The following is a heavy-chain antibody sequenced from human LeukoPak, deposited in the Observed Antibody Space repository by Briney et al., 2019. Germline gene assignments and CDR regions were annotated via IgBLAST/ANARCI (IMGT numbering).Heavy chain of an antibody. J-gene: IGHJ4*02. D-gene: IGHD2-15*01. Sequence: SETLSLTCAVYGGSFSGYYWSWIRQPSGKGLEWIGEINHSGSTNYNPSLKSRVTISVDTSKNQFSLKLSSVTAADTAVYYCARGMCSGGSCPPGYYFDYWGQGTLVTVSS. CDR3: ARGMCSGGSCPPGYYFDY. CDR2: INHSGST. V-gene: IGHV4-34*01. CDR1: GGSFSGYY.